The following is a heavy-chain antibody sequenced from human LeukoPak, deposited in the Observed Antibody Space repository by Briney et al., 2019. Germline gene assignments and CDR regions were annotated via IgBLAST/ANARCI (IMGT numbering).Heavy chain of an antibody. CDR1: GGSFSGYY. D-gene: IGHD5-24*01. J-gene: IGHJ4*02. CDR3: ARDSRDGYNEAWAFDY. CDR2: INHSGST. V-gene: IGHV4-34*01. Sequence: SETLSLTCAVYGGSFSGYYWSWIRQPPGKGLEWIGEINHSGSTNYNPSLKSRVTISVDTSKNQFSLKLSSVTAADTAVYYCARDSRDGYNEAWAFDYWGQGTLVTVSS.